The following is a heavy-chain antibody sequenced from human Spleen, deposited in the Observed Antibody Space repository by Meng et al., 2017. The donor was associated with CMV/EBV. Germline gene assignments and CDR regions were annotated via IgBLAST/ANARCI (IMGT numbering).Heavy chain of an antibody. Sequence: SETLSLTCTVSGGSVSSGSYFWNWIRQPPGKGLEWISYMYYSGSTNYNPSLKSRVTISVDTSKNQFSLKLSSVTAADTAVYYCARWLQFSYYFDYWGQGTLVTVSS. CDR2: MYYSGST. V-gene: IGHV4-61*01. CDR3: ARWLQFSYYFDY. J-gene: IGHJ4*02. D-gene: IGHD5-24*01. CDR1: GGSVSSGSYF.